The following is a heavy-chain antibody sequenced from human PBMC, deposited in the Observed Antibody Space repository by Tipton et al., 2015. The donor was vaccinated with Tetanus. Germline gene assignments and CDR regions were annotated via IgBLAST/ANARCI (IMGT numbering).Heavy chain of an antibody. Sequence: QSGPEVKKPGASVKVSCKAPGYTFNTFGISWVRQAPGQGLEWMGWISVYNGNTNYGQNVQGRVTMTTDTPTSTAYMELRSLRSDDTAVYYCARVPTNPLAVDRPTDYWGQGTLVTVSS. CDR1: GYTFNTFG. J-gene: IGHJ4*02. V-gene: IGHV1-18*01. D-gene: IGHD6-19*01. CDR2: ISVYNGNT. CDR3: ARVPTNPLAVDRPTDY.